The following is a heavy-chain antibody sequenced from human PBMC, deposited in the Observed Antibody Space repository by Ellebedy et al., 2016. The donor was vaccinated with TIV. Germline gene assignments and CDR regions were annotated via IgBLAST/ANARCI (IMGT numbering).Heavy chain of an antibody. Sequence: MPSETLSLTCAVYGGSFSGYYWSWIRQPPGKGLEWIGVITHSGSTNYNPSLKSRVTISVDTSKNQFSLNLSSVTAADTAVYYCARGLARDYWGQGTLVTVSS. CDR2: ITHSGST. CDR1: GGSFSGYY. CDR3: ARGLARDY. J-gene: IGHJ4*02. V-gene: IGHV4-34*01.